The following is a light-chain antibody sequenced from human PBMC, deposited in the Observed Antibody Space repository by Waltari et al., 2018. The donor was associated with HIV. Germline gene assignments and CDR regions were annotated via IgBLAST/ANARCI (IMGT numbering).Light chain of an antibody. V-gene: IGLV3-25*03. Sequence: SYELTQPPSVPVSPGQTARITCSGDALPTQYAYWYQQKPGQAPVLVIYKDSERPAGIPERFSGTRSGATCTLTISGVQAEDEADYYCQSADSSGTVVFGGGTKLTVL. CDR2: KDS. CDR3: QSADSSGTVV. J-gene: IGLJ2*01. CDR1: ALPTQY.